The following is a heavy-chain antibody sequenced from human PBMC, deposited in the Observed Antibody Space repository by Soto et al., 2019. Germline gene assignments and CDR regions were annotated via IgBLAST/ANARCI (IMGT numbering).Heavy chain of an antibody. CDR1: GYTFTSYG. V-gene: IGHV1-18*04. Sequence: QVYLVQSGAEVKKPGASVKVSCKASGYTFTSYGFSWVRQAPGQGLEWMGWISTYNGDTNYAQKFQGRVTMTTDTSTNTVYMELRSLRSDDTVVYYCARSHNYFDAWGQGTLVTVSS. CDR2: ISTYNGDT. J-gene: IGHJ4*02. CDR3: ARSHNYFDA.